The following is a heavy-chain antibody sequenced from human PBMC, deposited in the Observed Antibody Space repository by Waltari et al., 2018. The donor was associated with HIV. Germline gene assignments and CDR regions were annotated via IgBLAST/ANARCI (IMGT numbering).Heavy chain of an antibody. V-gene: IGHV4-31*03. J-gene: IGHJ4*02. D-gene: IGHD5-18*01. CDR2: IYYSGST. CDR1: GGAISSGAYY. Sequence: QVQLQESGPGLVKPSQTLSLTCTVSGGAISSGAYYWSWIRQHPGKGLEWIGYIYYSGSTYYNPSLKSRVTISVDTSKNQFSLKLSSVTAADTAVYYCAREGYSYGTLGYWGQGTLVTVSS. CDR3: AREGYSYGTLGY.